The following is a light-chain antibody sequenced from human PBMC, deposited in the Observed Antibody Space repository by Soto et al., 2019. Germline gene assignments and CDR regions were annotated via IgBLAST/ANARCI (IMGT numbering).Light chain of an antibody. J-gene: IGKJ1*01. CDR2: AAS. V-gene: IGKV1-39*01. Sequence: DIQTTQSPSSLSASVGDRVTITCRASQSISSYLNWYQQKPGKAPKLLIYAASSLQSGVPSRFSCSGSGTDFTLTISSLQPEDFATYYCQQSYSTPQTFGQGTKVEIK. CDR1: QSISSY. CDR3: QQSYSTPQT.